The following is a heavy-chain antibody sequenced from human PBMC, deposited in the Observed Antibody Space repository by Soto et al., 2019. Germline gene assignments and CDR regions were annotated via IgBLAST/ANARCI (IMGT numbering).Heavy chain of an antibody. Sequence: SETLSLTCAVNGGSLSGYYWTWIRQSPGKGLEWIGEINHRGSSDYNPSLKSRVTLSIDASMNHVTLELTSVTAADTAVYYCARSDNRHSLYGVLVWGPGPSLTVS. CDR2: INHRGSS. J-gene: IGHJ6*02. V-gene: IGHV4-34*01. CDR1: GGSLSGYY. CDR3: ARSDNRHSLYGVLV.